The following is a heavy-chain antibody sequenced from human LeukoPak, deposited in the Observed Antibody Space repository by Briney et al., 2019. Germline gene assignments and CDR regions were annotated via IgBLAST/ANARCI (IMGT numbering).Heavy chain of an antibody. J-gene: IGHJ4*02. D-gene: IGHD3-10*01. V-gene: IGHV3-30*18. CDR2: ISYDGSNK. CDR3: VKQYYYGSGSYYLFDY. CDR1: GLTFSSYG. Sequence: PGGSLRLSCAASGLTFSSYGMHGVRQAPGKGLEWVAVISYDGSNKYYADSVKGRFTISRDNSKNTLYLQMNSLRAEDTAVYYCVKQYYYGSGSYYLFDYWGQGTLVTVSS.